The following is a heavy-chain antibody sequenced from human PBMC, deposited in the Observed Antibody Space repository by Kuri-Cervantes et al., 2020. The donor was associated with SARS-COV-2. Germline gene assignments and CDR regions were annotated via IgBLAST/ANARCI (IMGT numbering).Heavy chain of an antibody. CDR1: GGSISSSSYY. J-gene: IGHJ2*01. CDR3: AEYFGIMSPYFSNWYCDR. Sequence: GSLRLSCTVSGGSISSSSYYWGWIRQPPGKGLEWIGSIYYSGSTDYNPSLKRRVTISVDTSKNQFSLKLSSVTAADTAVYYCAEYFGIMSPYFSNWYCDRWPGSTLVTVSS. D-gene: IGHD3-16*01. CDR2: IYYSGST. V-gene: IGHV4-39*07.